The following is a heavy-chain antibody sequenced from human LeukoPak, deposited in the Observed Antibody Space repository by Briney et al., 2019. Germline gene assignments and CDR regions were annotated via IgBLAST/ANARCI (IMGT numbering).Heavy chain of an antibody. CDR3: ARDPARGGGSYYASAFDI. CDR1: GFTFSSYA. J-gene: IGHJ3*02. Sequence: PGRSLRLSCAASGFTFSSYAMHWVRQAPGKGLEWVAVISYDGSNKYYADSVKGRFTISRDNSKNTLYLQMNSLRAEDTAVYYCARDPARGGGSYYASAFDIWGQGTMVTVSS. D-gene: IGHD1-26*01. V-gene: IGHV3-30*04. CDR2: ISYDGSNK.